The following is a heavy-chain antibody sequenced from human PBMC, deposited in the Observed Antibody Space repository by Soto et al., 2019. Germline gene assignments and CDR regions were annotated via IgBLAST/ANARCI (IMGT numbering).Heavy chain of an antibody. J-gene: IGHJ4*02. V-gene: IGHV4-4*02. CDR3: ARNRYGGYDFDY. Sequence: QVLLQVSGRGLVKPSGTLSLTCAVSSGSITSSNWWSWVRQPPGKGLEWIGEVSHSGSTNYIPSLKSRVTISVDKSSNQFSLRLSSVTAAETAVYYCARNRYGGYDFDYWGQGTLVTVSS. CDR1: SGSITSSNW. CDR2: VSHSGST. D-gene: IGHD5-12*01.